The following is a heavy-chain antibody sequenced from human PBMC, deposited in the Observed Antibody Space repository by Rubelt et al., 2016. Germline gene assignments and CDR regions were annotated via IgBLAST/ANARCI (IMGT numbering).Heavy chain of an antibody. D-gene: IGHD4-17*01. CDR2: IRSKAYGGTT. CDR1: GFTFGDYA. J-gene: IGHJ4*02. Sequence: EVQLVESGGGLVQPGRSLRLSCTASGFTFGDYAMSWFRQAPGKGLEWVGFIRSKAYGGTTEYAGSVKGRFTISRDDSKSIAYLEMNSLKTEDTAVYYCTRENGDYDYWGQGTLVTVSS. CDR3: TRENGDYDY. V-gene: IGHV3-49*03.